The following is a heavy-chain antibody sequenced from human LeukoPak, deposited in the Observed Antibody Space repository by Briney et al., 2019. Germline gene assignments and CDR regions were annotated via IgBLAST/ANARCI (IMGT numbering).Heavy chain of an antibody. J-gene: IGHJ4*02. V-gene: IGHV4-34*01. CDR1: GFTFSNYW. D-gene: IGHD1-20*01. Sequence: GSLRLSCATSGFTFSNYWMSWIRQPPGKGLEWIGEINHSGSTNYNPSLKSRVTISVATSKNQFSLRLSSVTAADTAVYYCARRVSLTGTPPDYWGQGTLVTVSS. CDR2: INHSGST. CDR3: ARRVSLTGTPPDY.